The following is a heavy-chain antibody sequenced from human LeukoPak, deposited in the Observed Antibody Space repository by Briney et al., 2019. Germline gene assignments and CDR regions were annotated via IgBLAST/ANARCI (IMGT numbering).Heavy chain of an antibody. CDR1: GFTFSSYS. J-gene: IGHJ4*02. CDR3: ARDGSGRVPEMSAPDY. CDR2: IRSSSRTI. V-gene: IGHV3-48*01. Sequence: GGSLRLSCAASGFTFSSYSMNWVRQAPGKGLEWVSYIRSSSRTIYYADSVKGRFTISRDNAKNSLYLQMNSLRAEDAAVYYCARDGSGRVPEMSAPDYWGQGTLVTVSS. D-gene: IGHD3-10*01.